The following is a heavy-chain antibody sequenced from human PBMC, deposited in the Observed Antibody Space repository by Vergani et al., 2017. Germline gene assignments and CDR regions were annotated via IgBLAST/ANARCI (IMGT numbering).Heavy chain of an antibody. D-gene: IGHD2-21*02. CDR1: GAYVGSGGYY. CDR3: ARDPRGYGGDPEDYYYGMDV. J-gene: IGHJ6*02. Sequence: QVQLQESGPGLVKPSQTLSHTCSVSGAYVGSGGYYWSWVRQRPGMGLDWIGYIYYSGTTYYNPSLESRLTISLDTSENHLSLKLTSVTAADTAVYYCARDPRGYGGDPEDYYYGMDVWGQGTTVTVSS. V-gene: IGHV4-31*03. CDR2: IYYSGTT.